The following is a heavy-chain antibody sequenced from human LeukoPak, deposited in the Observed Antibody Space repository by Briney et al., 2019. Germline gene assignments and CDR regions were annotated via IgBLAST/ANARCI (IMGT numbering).Heavy chain of an antibody. Sequence: GGSLRLSCAASGFTFSNAWMNWVRQAPGKGLEWVALIWYDGQNKYYADSVKGRFNISRDNSKSILFLQMNDLRAEDTALYFCAREWGLIAVAGGPGYWGQGTPVTVSS. CDR2: IWYDGQNK. D-gene: IGHD6-19*01. CDR1: GFTFSNAW. J-gene: IGHJ4*02. V-gene: IGHV3-33*08. CDR3: AREWGLIAVAGGPGY.